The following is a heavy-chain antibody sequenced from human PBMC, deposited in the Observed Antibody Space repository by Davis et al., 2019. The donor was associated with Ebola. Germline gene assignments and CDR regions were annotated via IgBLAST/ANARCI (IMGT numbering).Heavy chain of an antibody. CDR1: GFTFGDYA. CDR2: IGTADDT. Sequence: GESLKISCAGSGFTFGDYAIHWVRQATGKGLEWVSAIGTADDTYYSGSVKGRCTISRDNGKNSLYLQMNSLRAGDTAVYYCVRANSAAFDVWGQGTMVTVSS. J-gene: IGHJ3*01. CDR3: VRANSAAFDV. V-gene: IGHV3-13*01. D-gene: IGHD1-1*01.